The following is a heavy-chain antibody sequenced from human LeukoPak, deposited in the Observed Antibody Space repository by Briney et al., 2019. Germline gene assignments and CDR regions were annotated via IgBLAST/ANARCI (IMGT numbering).Heavy chain of an antibody. D-gene: IGHD5-18*01. Sequence: SETLSLTCTVSGGSISSGDCYWSWIRQHPGKGLEWIGYIYYSGNTYYNPSLRSRVTMSLDTSKYQFSLNLSSVTAADTAVYYCARGSRIQLWLSNWFDPWGQGTLVTVSS. J-gene: IGHJ5*02. CDR2: IYYSGNT. CDR1: GGSISSGDCY. V-gene: IGHV4-31*03. CDR3: ARGSRIQLWLSNWFDP.